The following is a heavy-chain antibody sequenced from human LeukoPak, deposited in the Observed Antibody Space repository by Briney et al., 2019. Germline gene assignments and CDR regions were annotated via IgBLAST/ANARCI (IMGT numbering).Heavy chain of an antibody. V-gene: IGHV4-59*01. D-gene: IGHD3-22*01. CDR3: AREDSSGYYYFDY. J-gene: IGHJ4*02. CDR1: GGSISSYY. CDR2: IYYSGST. Sequence: PSETLSLNCTVSGGSISSYYWSWIRQPPGKGLEWIGYIYYSGSTKYNPSLKSRGTISVDTSKNQFSLKLSSVTAADTAVYYCAREDSSGYYYFDYWGQGTLVTVSS.